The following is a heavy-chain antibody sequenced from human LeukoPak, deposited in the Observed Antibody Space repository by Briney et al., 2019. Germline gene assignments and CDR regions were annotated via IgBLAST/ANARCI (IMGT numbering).Heavy chain of an antibody. CDR2: IKQDGGET. CDR1: GFTISSYW. V-gene: IGHV3-7*01. Sequence: GGSLRLSCAVSGFTISSYWKRWCSQAPGRRGEGGANIKQDGGETYCVDSVKGRFTISRDKAKNSLYLQMNSLSAEDTAVYYCARGGSGDSYGKIDSWGQGILVTVSS. CDR3: ARGGSGDSYGKIDS. J-gene: IGHJ4*02. D-gene: IGHD5-18*01.